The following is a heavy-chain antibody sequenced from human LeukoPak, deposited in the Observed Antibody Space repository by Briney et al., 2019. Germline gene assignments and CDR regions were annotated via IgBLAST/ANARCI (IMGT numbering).Heavy chain of an antibody. CDR1: GGTFSSYA. Sequence: AASVKVSCKASGGTFSSYAISWVRQAPGPALEWMGRIIPIFGIANYAQKFPGRVTITADKSTSTAYMELSSLRSEDTAVYYCARESTAGVIGSFDYWGQGTLVTVSS. J-gene: IGHJ4*02. D-gene: IGHD3-16*02. CDR2: IIPIFGIA. CDR3: ARESTAGVIGSFDY. V-gene: IGHV1-69*04.